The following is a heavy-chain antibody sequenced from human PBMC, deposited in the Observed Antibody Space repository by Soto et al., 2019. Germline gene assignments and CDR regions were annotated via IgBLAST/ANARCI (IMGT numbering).Heavy chain of an antibody. CDR3: ARDLNDILTGYYNDY. D-gene: IGHD3-9*01. CDR1: GGTFSSYT. CDR2: IIPILGIA. V-gene: IGHV1-69*08. Sequence: QVQLVQSGAEGRKPGSSGKVSCRVLGGTFSSYTISWGRRPPGQGLEGMGRIIPILGIANYAQKFQGRVTITADKSTSTAYMELSSLRSEDTAVYYCARDLNDILTGYYNDYWGQGTLVTVSS. J-gene: IGHJ4*02.